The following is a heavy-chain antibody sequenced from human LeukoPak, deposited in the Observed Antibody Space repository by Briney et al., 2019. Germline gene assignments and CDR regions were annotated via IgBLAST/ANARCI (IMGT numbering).Heavy chain of an antibody. V-gene: IGHV3-23*01. CDR3: ARGTSDSRVTPTRY. J-gene: IGHJ4*02. D-gene: IGHD3-22*01. CDR1: GFTFSSYA. CDR2: ISGSGGST. Sequence: PGGSLRLSCAASGFTFSSYAMSWVRQAPGKGLEWVSAISGSGGSTYYADSVKGRFTISRDNAKNSLYLQMNSLRAEDTAVYYCARGTSDSRVTPTRYWGQGTLVTVSS.